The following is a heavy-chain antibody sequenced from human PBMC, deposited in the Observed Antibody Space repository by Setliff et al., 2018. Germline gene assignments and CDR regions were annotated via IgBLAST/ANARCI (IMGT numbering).Heavy chain of an antibody. V-gene: IGHV4-39*01. CDR2: ISYSGTP. D-gene: IGHD2-15*01. J-gene: IGHJ4*03. CDR3: VRPGGTTVVARHFDY. Sequence: SETLSLTCTVPDDSFTSSRYYWGWIRQAPGSGLEWIGSISYSGTPYYNASVESRVTVSIDTSRNQFSLELRSVTVADTATYYCVRPGGTTVVARHFDYWGPETLLVTVSS. CDR1: DDSFTSSRYY.